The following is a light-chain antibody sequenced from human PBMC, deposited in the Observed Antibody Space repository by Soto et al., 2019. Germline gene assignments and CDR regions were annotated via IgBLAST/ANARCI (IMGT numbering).Light chain of an antibody. CDR2: EVS. CDR3: SSFTNTITRYA. J-gene: IGLJ1*01. V-gene: IGLV2-14*01. CDR1: SSDVGGYNY. Sequence: QSALTQPASVSGSPGQSITISYTGTSSDVGGYNYVSWFQHHPGKAPKLIIYEVSYRPSRVSNRFSGSKSGDTASLTISGLQAEDEADYYCSSFTNTITRYAFGTGTKVTVL.